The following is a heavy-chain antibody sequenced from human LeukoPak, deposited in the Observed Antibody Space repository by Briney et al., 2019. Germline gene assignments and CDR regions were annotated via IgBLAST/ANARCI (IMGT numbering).Heavy chain of an antibody. J-gene: IGHJ4*02. Sequence: SETLSLTCTVSGDSISSHYWGWLRQPPGKGLEWIAYLYGNMRTKDNPSLKGRVTLSADTSKNQHSLRLSPITAADTAVYYCATIKRGDVYRYFDFWGQGILVTVSS. D-gene: IGHD1-26*01. CDR2: LYGNMRT. V-gene: IGHV4-59*11. CDR1: GDSISSHY. CDR3: ATIKRGDVYRYFDF.